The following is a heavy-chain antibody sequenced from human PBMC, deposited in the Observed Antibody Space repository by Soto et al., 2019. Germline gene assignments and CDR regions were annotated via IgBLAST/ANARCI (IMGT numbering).Heavy chain of an antibody. J-gene: IGHJ5*02. CDR3: AREGVAVMVSANSGLDP. Sequence: QVHLVESGGGVVQPGTSVRLSCAASGFRFNTYGIHWVRQDPGKGLEWEARSWFDGNNEEYVESVKGRFTISRDNSKSTVYLQMNNLRDDDTAIYYCAREGVAVMVSANSGLDPWGQGTLVTVSS. CDR2: SWFDGNNE. V-gene: IGHV3-33*01. CDR1: GFRFNTYG. D-gene: IGHD5-18*01.